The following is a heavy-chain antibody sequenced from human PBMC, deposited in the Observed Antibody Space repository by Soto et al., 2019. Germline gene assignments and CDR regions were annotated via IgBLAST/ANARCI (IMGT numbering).Heavy chain of an antibody. V-gene: IGHV1-69*12. D-gene: IGHD6-13*01. CDR3: AGDRDSEQQLLRGNDAFDI. J-gene: IGHJ3*02. CDR2: IIPIFGTA. Sequence: QVQLVQSGAEVKKPGSSVKVSCKASGGTFSSYAISWVRQAPGQGLEWMGGIIPIFGTANYAQKFQGRVTITADESTSTAYMELSSLRSEDTAVYYCAGDRDSEQQLLRGNDAFDIWGQGTMVTVSS. CDR1: GGTFSSYA.